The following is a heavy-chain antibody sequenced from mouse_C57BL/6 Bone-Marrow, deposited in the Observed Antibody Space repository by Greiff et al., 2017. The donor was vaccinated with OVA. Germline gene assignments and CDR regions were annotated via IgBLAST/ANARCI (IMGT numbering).Heavy chain of an antibody. J-gene: IGHJ2*01. CDR3: TRGPFFDD. V-gene: IGHV5-9-1*02. Sequence: EVKLMESGEGLVKPGGSLKLSCAASGFTFSSYALSFVLPPPSPLLSWVAYISSGGDYIYYADTVKGRFTISRDNARNTLYLQMSRLKSEDTAMYYCTRGPFFDDGGQGTTLTGAS. CDR2: ISSGGDYI. CDR1: GFTFSSYA.